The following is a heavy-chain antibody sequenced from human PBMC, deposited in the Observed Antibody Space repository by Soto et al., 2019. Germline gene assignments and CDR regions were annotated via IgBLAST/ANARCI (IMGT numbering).Heavy chain of an antibody. CDR1: GFTFSGAW. CDR2: IKSKSDGGTT. D-gene: IGHD2-21*01. V-gene: IGHV3-15*01. J-gene: IGHJ5*02. CDR3: TTYLWRFAVVFGSPGDFDP. Sequence: VWSMRLSCAASGFTFSGAWMSWVRQAPGKGLDWVGRIKSKSDGGTTEYAAPVRGRFTISRDDSKNTLYLQMSSLKTEDTAVYAFTTYLWRFAVVFGSPGDFDPGGWGTPVA.